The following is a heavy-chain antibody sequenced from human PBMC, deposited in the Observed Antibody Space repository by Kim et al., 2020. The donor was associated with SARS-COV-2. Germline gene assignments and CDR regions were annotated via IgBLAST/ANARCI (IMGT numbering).Heavy chain of an antibody. Sequence: SETLSLTCTVSGGSISSGGYYWSWIRQHPGKGLEWIGYIYYSGSTYYNPSLKSRVTISVDTSKNQFSLKLSSVTAADTAVYYCARAGRTCFGVVGAFDIWGQGTMVTVSS. CDR3: ARAGRTCFGVVGAFDI. J-gene: IGHJ3*02. D-gene: IGHD3-3*01. CDR2: IYYSGST. CDR1: GGSISSGGYY. V-gene: IGHV4-31*03.